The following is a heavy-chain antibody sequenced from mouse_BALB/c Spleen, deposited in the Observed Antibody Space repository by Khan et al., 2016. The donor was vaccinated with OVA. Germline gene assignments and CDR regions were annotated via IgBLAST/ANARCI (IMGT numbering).Heavy chain of an antibody. J-gene: IGHJ4*01. CDR3: ARLYAMDY. CDR2: ISSGGSYT. Sequence: EVKLLESGGDLVKPGGSLKLSCAASGFTFSSYGMSWVRQTPDKRLEWVATISSGGSYTYYPDSVKGRFTISRDNAKNTLYLQMSSLKSEDTAMYYCARLYAMDYWGQGTSGTVSS. V-gene: IGHV5-6*01. CDR1: GFTFSSYG.